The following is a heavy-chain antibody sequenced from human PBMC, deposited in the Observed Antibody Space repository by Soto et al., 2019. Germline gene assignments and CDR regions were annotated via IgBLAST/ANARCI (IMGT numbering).Heavy chain of an antibody. CDR2: IYYSGRT. J-gene: IGHJ6*02. D-gene: IGHD2-21*02. V-gene: IGHV4-31*03. Sequence: SETLSLTCTVSGGSIRIDGYYWSWVRQHPGKGLEYIGYIYYSGRTYYNPSLMSRVTISIDTSESQFSLKLSSVTAADTAVYYCARAIVVVTTTQIYDYGVDLWGQGTTVTVSS. CDR1: GGSIRIDGYY. CDR3: ARAIVVVTTTQIYDYGVDL.